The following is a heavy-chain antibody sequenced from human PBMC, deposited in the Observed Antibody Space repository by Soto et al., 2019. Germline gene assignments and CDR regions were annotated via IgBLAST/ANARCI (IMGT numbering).Heavy chain of an antibody. J-gene: IGHJ5*02. V-gene: IGHV4-59*01. CDR1: GGSISSYY. CDR2: IYYSGST. D-gene: IGHD6-13*01. CDR3: AREGAGPSIAAAGSEYWFDP. Sequence: PSETLSLTCTVSGGSISSYYWSWIRQPPGKGLEWIGYIYYSGSTNYNPSLKSRVTISVDTSKNQFSLKLSSVTAADTAVYYCAREGAGPSIAAAGSEYWFDPWGQGTLVTVS.